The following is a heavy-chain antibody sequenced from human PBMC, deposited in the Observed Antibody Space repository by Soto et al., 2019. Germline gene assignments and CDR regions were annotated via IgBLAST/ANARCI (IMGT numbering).Heavy chain of an antibody. D-gene: IGHD4-17*01. Sequence: QVQLVESGGGVVQPGTSLRLSCAASGFSFSNYGMHWVRQAPGKGLEWVAVVWYDGSNKYYADSVKGRFTISRDNSKNTLYLQMNSLRAEDTAVYYCARNPRPTYGDYADYWGQGTLVTVSS. V-gene: IGHV3-33*01. CDR1: GFSFSNYG. CDR3: ARNPRPTYGDYADY. J-gene: IGHJ4*02. CDR2: VWYDGSNK.